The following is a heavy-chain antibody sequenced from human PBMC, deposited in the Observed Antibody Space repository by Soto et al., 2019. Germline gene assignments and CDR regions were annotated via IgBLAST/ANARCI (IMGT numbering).Heavy chain of an antibody. CDR1: GDTFTDYY. CDR3: ARGGHVVVVTAALDY. D-gene: IGHD2-21*02. Sequence: QVQLMQSGAEVKKPGASVKVSCKASGDTFTDYYIHWVRQAPGQGLEWMGTVNPSGGHTTYAQHFLGRVIMTRDTSTSTLYMELTSLTSADTAIYYCARGGHVVVVTAALDYWGQGTLVTVSS. J-gene: IGHJ4*02. V-gene: IGHV1-46*01. CDR2: VNPSGGHT.